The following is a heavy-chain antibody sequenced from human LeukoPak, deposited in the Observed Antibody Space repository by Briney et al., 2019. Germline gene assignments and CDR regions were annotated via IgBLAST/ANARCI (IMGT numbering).Heavy chain of an antibody. CDR1: GFTLSSYA. CDR3: AKDLGYSYGDYYYYGMDV. D-gene: IGHD5-18*01. CDR2: ISGSGGST. Sequence: GGSLTLLCAASGFTLSSYAMRWVRQAPGKGLEWVSAISGSGGSTYYADSVKGRFTISRDNSKNTLYLQMNSLRAEDTAVYYCAKDLGYSYGDYYYYGMDVWGQGTTVTVSS. V-gene: IGHV3-23*01. J-gene: IGHJ6*02.